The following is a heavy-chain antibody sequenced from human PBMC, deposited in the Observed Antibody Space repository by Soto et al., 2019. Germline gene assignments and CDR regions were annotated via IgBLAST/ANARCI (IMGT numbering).Heavy chain of an antibody. CDR3: ENSAGGGSRGGGDL. D-gene: IGHD6-13*01. CDR1: GFTFRNHG. CDR2: IWYDGSHK. J-gene: IGHJ5*02. Sequence: ESGGGVVEPGGALRLSCAASGFTFRNHGMHWVRQAPGKGLEWLTVIWYDGSHKYYADSVKGRFTTSRDNSENTLSQEMKSLRAEDTAVYYCENSAGGGSRGGGDLWGQGTLVTVSS. V-gene: IGHV3-33*06.